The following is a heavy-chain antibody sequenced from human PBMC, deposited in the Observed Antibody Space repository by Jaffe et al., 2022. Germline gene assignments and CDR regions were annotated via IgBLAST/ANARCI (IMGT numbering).Heavy chain of an antibody. V-gene: IGHV4-39*01. CDR1: GGSISSSSYY. CDR3: ASPMITFGGVIAFPFDY. J-gene: IGHJ4*02. CDR2: IYYSGST. D-gene: IGHD3-16*02. Sequence: QLQLQESGPGLVKPSETLSLTCTVSGGSISSSSYYWGWIRQPPGKGLEWIGSIYYSGSTYYNPSLKSRVTISVDTSKNQFSLKLSSVTAADTAVYYCASPMITFGGVIAFPFDYWGQGTLVTVSS.